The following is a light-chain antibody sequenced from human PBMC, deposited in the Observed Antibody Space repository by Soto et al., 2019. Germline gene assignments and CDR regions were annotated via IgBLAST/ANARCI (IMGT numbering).Light chain of an antibody. V-gene: IGLV2-14*01. J-gene: IGLJ2*01. CDR1: SSDVGGYNY. CDR3: SSYTTSDTLV. Sequence: QSALTQPAYVSGSPGQSITISCTGTSSDVGGYNYVSWFQQHPGKAPKLMIYEVSNRPSGVSNRFSGSKSGNTASLTISGLQAEDEADYFCSSYTTSDTLVFGGGTKLTVL. CDR2: EVS.